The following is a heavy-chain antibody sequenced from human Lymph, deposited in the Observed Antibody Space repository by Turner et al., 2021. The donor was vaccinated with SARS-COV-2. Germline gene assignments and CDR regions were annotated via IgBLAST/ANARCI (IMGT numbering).Heavy chain of an antibody. CDR2: IYYRGST. D-gene: IGHD6-19*01. V-gene: IGHV4-59*08. CDR3: ARGSPQGWYVPVFDY. J-gene: IGHJ4*02. CDR1: GGSMNSNY. Sequence: QVQLQESGPRLVKPLETLSLTCTVSGGSMNSNYWSWIRQPPGKRLEWIGYIYYRGSTNYNPSLKSRVTISVDTSKNQFSLKLSAVTATDTAVFYCARGSPQGWYVPVFDYWGQGTLVTVSS.